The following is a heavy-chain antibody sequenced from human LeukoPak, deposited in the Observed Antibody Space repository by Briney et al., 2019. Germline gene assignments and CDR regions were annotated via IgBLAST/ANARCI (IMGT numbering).Heavy chain of an antibody. CDR3: ARGDIVVVPAEY. CDR2: IYYSGST. J-gene: IGHJ4*02. V-gene: IGHV4-30-4*08. Sequence: SETLSLTCTVSGGSISSGDYYWSWIRQPPGKGLEWIGYIYYSGSTYYNPSLKSRVTISVDTSKNQFSLKLSSVTAADTAVYYCARGDIVVVPAEYWGQGTLVTVSS. D-gene: IGHD2-2*01. CDR1: GGSISSGDYY.